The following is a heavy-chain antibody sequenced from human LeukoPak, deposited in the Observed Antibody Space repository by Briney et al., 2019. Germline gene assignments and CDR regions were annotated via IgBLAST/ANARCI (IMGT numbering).Heavy chain of an antibody. CDR3: ARSVLRFLEWPFDY. D-gene: IGHD3-3*01. CDR2: IIPIFGTA. Sequence: SVKVSCTASGGTFSSYAISWVRQAPGQGLEWMGGIIPIFGTANYAQKFQGRVTITADESTSTAYMELSSLRSEDTAVYYCARSVLRFLEWPFDYWGQGTLVTVSS. J-gene: IGHJ4*02. CDR1: GGTFSSYA. V-gene: IGHV1-69*13.